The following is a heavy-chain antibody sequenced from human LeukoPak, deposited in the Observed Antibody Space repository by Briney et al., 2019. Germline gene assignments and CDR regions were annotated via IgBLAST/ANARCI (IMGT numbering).Heavy chain of an antibody. Sequence: ASVKVSCKTSGYTFTDYDITWVRQAPGQGPEWMGRVSTYNGNTYYSQRFQERVIITKDTSTGTAYMELRDLRTDDTAMYYCARNGRVRRVVKDLFEYWGQGTLVAVSS. CDR2: VSTYNGNT. CDR1: GYTFTDYD. CDR3: ARNGRVRRVVKDLFEY. D-gene: IGHD3-10*01. V-gene: IGHV1-18*01. J-gene: IGHJ4*02.